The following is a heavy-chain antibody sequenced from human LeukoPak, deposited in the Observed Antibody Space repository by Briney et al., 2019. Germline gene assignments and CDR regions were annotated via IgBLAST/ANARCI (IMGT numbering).Heavy chain of an antibody. D-gene: IGHD1-26*01. CDR3: ARDNSVGDNAWWFDP. J-gene: IGHJ5*02. V-gene: IGHV1-46*01. CDR2: INPSGGST. CDR1: GYTFTSYY. Sequence: ASVKVSCKASGYTFTSYYMHWVRQAPGQGLEWMGIINPSGGSTSYAQKFQGRVTMTRDTSTSTVYMELSSLRSEDTATYYCARDNSVGDNAWWFDPWGQGTLVTVSS.